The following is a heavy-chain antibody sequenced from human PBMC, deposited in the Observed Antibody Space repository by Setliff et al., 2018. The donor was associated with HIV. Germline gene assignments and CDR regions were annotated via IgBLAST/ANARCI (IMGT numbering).Heavy chain of an antibody. Sequence: ASVKVSCKSSGYTFSQYGISWVRQAPGQGLEWMGWISTYNGRRNYAQKVQGRVTFTTDTSTSTAYMELRSLRSDDTAVYYCAREGVREPPSNTLYYGMDVWGQGTTVTVS. J-gene: IGHJ6*02. V-gene: IGHV1-18*01. CDR3: AREGVREPPSNTLYYGMDV. CDR2: ISTYNGRR. D-gene: IGHD3-10*01. CDR1: GYTFSQYG.